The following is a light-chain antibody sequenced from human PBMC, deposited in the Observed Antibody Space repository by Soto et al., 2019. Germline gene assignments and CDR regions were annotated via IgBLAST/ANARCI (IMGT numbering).Light chain of an antibody. CDR1: QSVSSN. CDR3: QQRSDWPT. Sequence: IMLPPSPATLSLSPGESAPLSCRARQSVSSNLAWYQQKGDQAPRLLIYDASKRATGIPARFSGSGSGTDFTLSISSLEPEDFAVYYCQQRSDWPTFGGGTKVDIK. J-gene: IGKJ4*01. CDR2: DAS. V-gene: IGKV3-11*01.